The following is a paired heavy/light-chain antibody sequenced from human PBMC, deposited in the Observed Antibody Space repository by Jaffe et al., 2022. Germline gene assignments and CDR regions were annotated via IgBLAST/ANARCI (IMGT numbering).Heavy chain of an antibody. J-gene: IGHJ6*03. Sequence: EVQLVESGGGLVKPGGSLRLSCAASGFTFSSYSMNWVRQAPGKGLEWVSSISSSSSYIYYADSVKGRFTISRDNAKNSLYLQMNSLRAEDTAVYYCARLGYCSSTSCYIPPHYYYYYMDVWGKGTTVTVSS. CDR2: ISSSSSYI. CDR3: ARLGYCSSTSCYIPPHYYYYYMDV. D-gene: IGHD2-2*02. V-gene: IGHV3-21*01. CDR1: GFTFSSYS.
Light chain of an antibody. V-gene: IGLV3-19*01. Sequence: SSELTQDPAVSVALGQTVRITCQGDSLRSYYASWYQQKPGQAPVLVIYGKNNRPSGIPDRFSGSSSGNTASLTITGAQAEDEADYYCNSRDSSGNLWVFGGGTKLTVL. J-gene: IGLJ3*02. CDR3: NSRDSSGNLWV. CDR1: SLRSYY. CDR2: GKN.